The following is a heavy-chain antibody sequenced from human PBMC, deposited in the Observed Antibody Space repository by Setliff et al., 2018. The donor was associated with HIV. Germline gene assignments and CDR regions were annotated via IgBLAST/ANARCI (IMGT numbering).Heavy chain of an antibody. CDR3: VESSDYHRGSYYYYIDV. CDR2: IVPSLGVT. V-gene: IGHV1-69*04. J-gene: IGHJ6*03. D-gene: IGHD3-22*01. CDR1: RGTFSNYG. Sequence: SVKVSCKAARGTFSNYGVRWMRQTPGQGLEWIGNIVPSLGVTNYEQKFQGRVTITADKSTSTSYMELSSLRSEDTAVYYCVESSDYHRGSYYYYIDVWGSGTTVTVSS.